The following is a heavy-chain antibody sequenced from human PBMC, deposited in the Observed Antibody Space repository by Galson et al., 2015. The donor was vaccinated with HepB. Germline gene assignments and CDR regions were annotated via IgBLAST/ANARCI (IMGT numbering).Heavy chain of an antibody. J-gene: IGHJ6*02. CDR3: ARPSWGTTVGGMDYYYYYGMDV. V-gene: IGHV1-69*06. D-gene: IGHD4-11*01. Sequence: SVKVSCKASGGTFSSYAISWVRQAPGQGLEWMGGIIPIFGTANYAQKFQGRVTITADKSTSTAYMELSSLRSEDTAVYYCARPSWGTTVGGMDYYYYYGMDVWGQGTTVTVSS. CDR1: GGTFSSYA. CDR2: IIPIFGTA.